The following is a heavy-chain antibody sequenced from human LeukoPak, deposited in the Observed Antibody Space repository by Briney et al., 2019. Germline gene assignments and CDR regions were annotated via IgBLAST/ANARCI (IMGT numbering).Heavy chain of an antibody. Sequence: PGGSLRLSCAASGFTFSSYAMSWVRQAPGKGLEWVSAISGSGGSTYYADSVKGRFTISRDNSKNTLYLQMNSLRAEDTAVYYCAKVTYYYDSSGYYADAFDIWGQGTMVTVSS. J-gene: IGHJ3*02. CDR3: AKVTYYYDSSGYYADAFDI. V-gene: IGHV3-23*01. D-gene: IGHD3-22*01. CDR1: GFTFSSYA. CDR2: ISGSGGST.